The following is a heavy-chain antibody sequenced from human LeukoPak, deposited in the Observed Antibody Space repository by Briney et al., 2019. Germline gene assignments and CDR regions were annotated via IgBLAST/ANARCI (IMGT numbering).Heavy chain of an antibody. CDR1: GYPFGSYG. CDR2: NSGYKGNT. CDR3: ARXHGGKVDRYFDL. J-gene: IGHJ2*01. D-gene: IGHD4-23*01. Sequence: ASVKVSCKASGYPFGSYGISWVRQAPGQGLEWMGWNSGYKGNTKYAQKFQGRVTMTTDTSTSTAYMELRSLRSDDTAVYYCARXHGGKVDRYFDLWGRGTLVTVSS. V-gene: IGHV1-18*01.